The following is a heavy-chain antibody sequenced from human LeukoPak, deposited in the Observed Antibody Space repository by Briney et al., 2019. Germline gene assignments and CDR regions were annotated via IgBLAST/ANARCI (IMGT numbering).Heavy chain of an antibody. D-gene: IGHD3-9*01. V-gene: IGHV3-43*01. J-gene: IGHJ4*02. Sequence: GGSLRLSCAASGFTFSNYGMHWVRQAPGKGLEWVSLISWDGSDTYYADSVKGRFTISRDNSKNSLYLQMNSLRNEDSALYYCAKAFDILTGPPDYWGKGTLVTVSS. CDR2: ISWDGSDT. CDR3: AKAFDILTGPPDY. CDR1: GFTFSNYG.